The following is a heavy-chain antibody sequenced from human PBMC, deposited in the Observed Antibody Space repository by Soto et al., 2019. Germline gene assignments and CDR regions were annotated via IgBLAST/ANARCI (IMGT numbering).Heavy chain of an antibody. J-gene: IGHJ6*02. CDR1: GYTFTGYY. CDR3: ASEYCSSTSCRLTYYYGMDV. V-gene: IGHV1-2*02. CDR2: INPNSGGT. Sequence: SVKVSCKASGYTFTGYYMHWVRQAPGQGLEWMGWINPNSGGTNYAQKFQGRVTMTRDTSISTAYMELSRLRSDDTAVYYCASEYCSSTSCRLTYYYGMDVWGQGTTVTVSS. D-gene: IGHD2-2*01.